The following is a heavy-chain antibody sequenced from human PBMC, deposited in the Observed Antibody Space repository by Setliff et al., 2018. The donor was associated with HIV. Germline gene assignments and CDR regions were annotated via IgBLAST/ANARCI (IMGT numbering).Heavy chain of an antibody. CDR2: IYFTGSY. CDR3: ARQSAATPDWIAP. V-gene: IGHV4-59*08. D-gene: IGHD2-15*01. CDR1: GGLVTSLY. Sequence: SETLSLTCTVSGGLVTSLYWSWIRQPPGGGLEWIGYIYFTGSYYYNPSLKSRVTMSLDTSKNQFSLKLTSVTAADTAMYYCARQSAATPDWIAPWGQGTLGTVSS. J-gene: IGHJ5*02.